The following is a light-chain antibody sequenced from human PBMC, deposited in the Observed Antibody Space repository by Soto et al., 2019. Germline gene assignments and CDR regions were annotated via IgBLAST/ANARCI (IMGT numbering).Light chain of an antibody. CDR1: NSDVGNSDY. CDR2: EVS. V-gene: IGLV2-14*01. Sequence: QSFLAQPASVRGSPGQSISISCTGTNSDVGNSDYVSWYQHHPGKAPKLMIFEVSNRPSGISDRFYGSKSGNTASLTISGLQAEDAAYYYCSSYTDSSTLFVFGTGTKVTVL. J-gene: IGLJ1*01. CDR3: SSYTDSSTLFV.